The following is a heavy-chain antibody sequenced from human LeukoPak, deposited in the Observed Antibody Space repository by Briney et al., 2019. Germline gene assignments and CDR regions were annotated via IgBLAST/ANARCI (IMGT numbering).Heavy chain of an antibody. CDR3: ARDVLPYYHYGMDV. CDR1: GFTFSSYA. CDR2: ISYDGSNK. V-gene: IGHV3-30-3*01. D-gene: IGHD3-10*01. Sequence: GGSLRLSCAASGFTFSSYAMHWVRQAPGKGLEWVAVISYDGSNKYYADSVKGRFTISRDNSKNTLYLQMNSLRAEDTAVYYCARDVLPYYHYGMDVWGQGTTVTVSS. J-gene: IGHJ6*02.